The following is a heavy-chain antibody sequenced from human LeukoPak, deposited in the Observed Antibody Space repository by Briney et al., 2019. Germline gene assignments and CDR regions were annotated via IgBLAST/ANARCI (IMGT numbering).Heavy chain of an antibody. Sequence: PGGSLRLSCAASGFAFSSYAMGWFRQPLGKGLECVSGIGTGASSTYYVDSVKGRFTISRDNSKNTLYLQMNSLRAEDTAVYYCARRFANAERSFDYWGQGTLVTVSS. CDR1: GFAFSSYA. CDR2: IGTGASST. J-gene: IGHJ4*02. CDR3: ARRFANAERSFDY. V-gene: IGHV3-23*03.